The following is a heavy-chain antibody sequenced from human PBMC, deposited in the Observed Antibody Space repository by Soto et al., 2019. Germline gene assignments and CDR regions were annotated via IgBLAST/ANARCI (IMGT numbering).Heavy chain of an antibody. D-gene: IGHD2-15*01. Sequence: EVQLVESGGGLVQPGRSLRLSCAAYGFTFDDYAMHWVRQAPGKGLEWVSGISWNSGSIGYADSVKGRFTISRDNAKNSLYLQMNSLRAEDTALYYCAKDRAMVVAATTWDAFDIWGQGTMVTVSS. CDR3: AKDRAMVVAATTWDAFDI. V-gene: IGHV3-9*01. CDR1: GFTFDDYA. J-gene: IGHJ3*02. CDR2: ISWNSGSI.